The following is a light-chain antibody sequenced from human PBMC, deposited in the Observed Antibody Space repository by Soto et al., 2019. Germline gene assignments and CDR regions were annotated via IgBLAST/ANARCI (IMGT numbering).Light chain of an antibody. CDR2: AAS. Sequence: EILLTQSPVTLSLSPGERATLSCRASRSFASSYLGWYQQKPGQAPRLLIYAASTRATGIPDRFSGSGSATDFTLTISRLEPEDSAVYYCQQYDSSPPYTFGQGTKLEIK. CDR1: RSFASSY. J-gene: IGKJ2*01. V-gene: IGKV3-20*01. CDR3: QQYDSSPPYT.